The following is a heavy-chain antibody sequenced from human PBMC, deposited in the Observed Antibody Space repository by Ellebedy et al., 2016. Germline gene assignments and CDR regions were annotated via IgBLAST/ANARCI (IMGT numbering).Heavy chain of an antibody. CDR2: FGSVGDT. D-gene: IGHD3-3*02. J-gene: IGHJ4*02. CDR1: GFTFNNFA. CDR3: AKDRTSTWHFWVDQ. V-gene: IGHV3-23*01. Sequence: GESLKISXAASGFTFNNFAMSWVRQPPGRGLEWVSTFGSVGDTYYADSVKGRFTISRDNSKNTLSLQMNSLRGDDTAVYYCAKDRTSTWHFWVDQWGQGTLVTVSS.